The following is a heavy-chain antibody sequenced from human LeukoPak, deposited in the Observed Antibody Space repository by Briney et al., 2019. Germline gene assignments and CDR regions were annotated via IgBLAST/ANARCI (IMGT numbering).Heavy chain of an antibody. Sequence: PGESLKISCKGSGFNFTAYWIAWVRQMPGKGLEWMGISHPINSDTKYSPSFQGQVPISADKSSSTAYLQWNSLKASDTAMYYCARHQYYYDSSGNYGWFDSWGQGTLVTVSS. CDR3: ARHQYYYDSSGNYGWFDS. CDR1: GFNFTAYW. V-gene: IGHV5-51*01. CDR2: SHPINSDT. D-gene: IGHD3-22*01. J-gene: IGHJ5*01.